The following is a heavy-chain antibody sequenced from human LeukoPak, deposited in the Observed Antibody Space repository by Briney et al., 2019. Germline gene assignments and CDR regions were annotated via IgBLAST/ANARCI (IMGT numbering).Heavy chain of an antibody. J-gene: IGHJ4*02. CDR3: AKMHVGGFCCSTSCYGYFEY. CDR2: ISGSGGSP. V-gene: IGHV3-23*01. Sequence: GGSLRLSCAASGFTFSSYAMSWVRQAPRKGLEWVSAISGSGGSPYYADSVKGRFTISRDNFKNTLYLQMDSMRVEDTAVYYCAKMHVGGFCCSTSCYGYFEYWGQGTLVTVSS. D-gene: IGHD2-2*01. CDR1: GFTFSSYA.